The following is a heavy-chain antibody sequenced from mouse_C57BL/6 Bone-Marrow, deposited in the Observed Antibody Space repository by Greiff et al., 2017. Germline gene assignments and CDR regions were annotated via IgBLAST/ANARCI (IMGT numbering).Heavy chain of an antibody. V-gene: IGHV5-2*03. J-gene: IGHJ4*01. CDR1: EYEFPSHD. CDR3: AIPSYWRDYAMDY. CDR2: INSDGGST. D-gene: IGHD2-10*01. Sequence: EVKLVESGGGLVQPGESLKLSCESNEYEFPSHDMSWVRKTPEKRLELVAAINSDGGSTYYPDTMERRFIISRDNTKKTLYLQLSSLRSENTALYYCAIPSYWRDYAMDYWGQGTSVTVSS.